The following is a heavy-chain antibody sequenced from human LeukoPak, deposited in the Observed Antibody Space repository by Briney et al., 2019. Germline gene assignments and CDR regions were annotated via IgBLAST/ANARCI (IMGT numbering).Heavy chain of an antibody. CDR3: IRDFRSADL. V-gene: IGHV3-30-3*01. CDR1: GFTFSSYA. Sequence: QSGGSLRLSCAASGFTFSSYAMHWVRQASGKGLEWVAVISYDGSNKYYADSVKGRFTISRDNSKNTVHLEMNSLSVEDTATYYCIRDFRSADLWGQGTLVTVTS. J-gene: IGHJ5*02. CDR2: ISYDGSNK.